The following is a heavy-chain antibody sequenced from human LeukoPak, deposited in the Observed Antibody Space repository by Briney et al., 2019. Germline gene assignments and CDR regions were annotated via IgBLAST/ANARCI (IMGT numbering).Heavy chain of an antibody. V-gene: IGHV4-31*03. CDR3: ARTPVTPAYYYYGMDV. D-gene: IGHD4-23*01. CDR2: IYYSGST. CDR1: GGSISSGGYY. J-gene: IGHJ6*02. Sequence: SETLSLTCTVSGGSISSGGYYWSWIRQHPGKGLEWIGYIYYSGSTYYNPSLKSRVTISVDTSKNQFSLKLSSVTAADTAVYYCARTPVTPAYYYYGMDVWGQGTTVTVSS.